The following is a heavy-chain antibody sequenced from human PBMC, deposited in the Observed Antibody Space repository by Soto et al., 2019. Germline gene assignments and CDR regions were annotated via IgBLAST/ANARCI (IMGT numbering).Heavy chain of an antibody. CDR3: ASSMDG. CDR2: IYYSGST. Sequence: DTVGRTCIAAGCPISGYYWSWIRQPPGKGLEWIGYIYYSGSTNYNPSLKSRVTISVDTSKNQFSLKLSSVTAADTAGYYCASSMDGWGPGTTVTVSS. CDR1: GCPISGYY. V-gene: IGHV4-59*07. J-gene: IGHJ6*02.